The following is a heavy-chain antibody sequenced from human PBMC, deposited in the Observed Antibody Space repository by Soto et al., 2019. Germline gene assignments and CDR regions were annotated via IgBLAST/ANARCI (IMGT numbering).Heavy chain of an antibody. J-gene: IGHJ5*02. V-gene: IGHV4-61*08. CDR1: GGSVSSGGYY. Sequence: VQLQESGPGLLKASETLSLTCNVSGGSVSSGGYYWSWIRQPPGKGLEWIGFIYYNGSTNFNPSLKSRVTISVDTSKNQFSLKLRSVTAADTAFYYCARWRHDYGDQNWFDPWGPGTQVTVSS. CDR2: IYYNGST. CDR3: ARWRHDYGDQNWFDP. D-gene: IGHD4-17*01.